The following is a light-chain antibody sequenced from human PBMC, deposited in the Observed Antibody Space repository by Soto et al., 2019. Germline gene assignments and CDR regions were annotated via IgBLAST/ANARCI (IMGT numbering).Light chain of an antibody. CDR2: SNN. CDR1: SSNIGSNT. CDR3: AAWEDSLNGVV. J-gene: IGLJ1*01. Sequence: QSVLTQPPSASGTPGQRVTISCSGSSSNIGSNTVNWYQQLPGTAPKLLIYSNNQRPSGVPDRFSGSKSGTSASLAISGLQSEDESDYYCAAWEDSLNGVVFGTGTKVTVL. V-gene: IGLV1-44*01.